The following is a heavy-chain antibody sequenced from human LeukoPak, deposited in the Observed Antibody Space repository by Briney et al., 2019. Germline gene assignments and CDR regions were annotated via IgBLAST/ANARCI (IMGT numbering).Heavy chain of an antibody. CDR2: IYYSGST. CDR3: ARDRGLERETYNWFDP. J-gene: IGHJ5*02. Sequence: SETLSLTCTVSGGSISSGGYYWSWIRQHPGKGLEWIGYIYYSGSTYYNPSLKSRVTISVDTSKNQFSLKLSSVTAADTAVYYCARDRGLERETYNWFDPWGQGTLVTVSS. CDR1: GGSISSGGYY. D-gene: IGHD1-1*01. V-gene: IGHV4-31*03.